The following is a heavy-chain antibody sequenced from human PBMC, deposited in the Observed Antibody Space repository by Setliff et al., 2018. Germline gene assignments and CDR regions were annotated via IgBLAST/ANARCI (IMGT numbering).Heavy chain of an antibody. CDR2: IYHSGST. CDR3: ARVADYYDSSCQSQYFQH. D-gene: IGHD3-22*01. CDR1: GYSISSGYY. J-gene: IGHJ1*01. V-gene: IGHV4-38-2*01. Sequence: LSLTCAVSGYSISSGYYWGWIRQPPGKGLEWIGSIYHSGSTYYNPSLKSRVTISVDTSKNQFSLKLSSVTAADTAVYYCARVADYYDSSCQSQYFQHWGQGTLVTVSS.